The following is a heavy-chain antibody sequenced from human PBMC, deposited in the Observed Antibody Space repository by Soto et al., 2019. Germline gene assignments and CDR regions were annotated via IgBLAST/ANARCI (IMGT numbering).Heavy chain of an antibody. CDR1: GFTFSSYA. CDR2: ISGRGDDT. Sequence: GGSLRLACASSGFTFSSYAMSWVRQAPGKGLELVSTISGRGDDTYYTDSVKGRFTISRDNSKDTLYVHMNSLRAEDTAVYYCARAQPTYSSSYFDYWGQGT. D-gene: IGHD3-22*01. CDR3: ARAQPTYSSSYFDY. J-gene: IGHJ4*02. V-gene: IGHV3-23*01.